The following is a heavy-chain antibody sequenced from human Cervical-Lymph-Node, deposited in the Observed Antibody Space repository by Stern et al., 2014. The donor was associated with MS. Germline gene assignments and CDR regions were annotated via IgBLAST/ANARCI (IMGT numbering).Heavy chain of an antibody. J-gene: IGHJ5*02. V-gene: IGHV3-48*01. D-gene: IGHD6-13*01. CDR1: GFTFSSYN. CDR3: ARDYLSGSSFS. CDR2: INSGSSPI. Sequence: VQLVQSGGGLVQPGGSLRLSCVASGFTFSSYNMNWVRQAPGKGLEWISYINSGSSPIWYTDSVKGRFTTSRDNAQNSLYLQMNSLRAEDTAVYYCARDYLSGSSFSWGQGTLVTVSS.